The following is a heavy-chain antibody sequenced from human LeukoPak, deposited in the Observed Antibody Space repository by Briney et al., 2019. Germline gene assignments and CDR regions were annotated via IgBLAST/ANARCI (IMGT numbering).Heavy chain of an antibody. CDR2: ISTYNGDT. CDR3: ARGGVSSSWYRTPDY. J-gene: IGHJ4*02. V-gene: IGHV1-18*01. Sequence: ASVKVSCKASGYTFTSYGISWVRQAPGQGLEWMGWISTYNGDTNYAQKLQGRVTMTTDTSTSTAYMDLRSLRSDDTAVYYCARGGVSSSWYRTPDYWGQGTLVTVSS. CDR1: GYTFTSYG. D-gene: IGHD6-13*01.